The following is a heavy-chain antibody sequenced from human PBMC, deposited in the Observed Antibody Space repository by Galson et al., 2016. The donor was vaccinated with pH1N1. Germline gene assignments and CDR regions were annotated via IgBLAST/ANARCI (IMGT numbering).Heavy chain of an antibody. CDR3: ARHTRYDIFPHSVYIDS. Sequence: QSGAEVKKPGESLKISCQGSGYSFRNSWIGWVRQMPGKGLEWVGIIYPEDSDGRYRPSFEGQVTLSVDRPINTAYLQWSSLKASDTAMYYCARHTRYDIFPHSVYIDSWGQGTLVTVSS. J-gene: IGHJ4*02. CDR2: IYPEDSDG. D-gene: IGHD3-9*01. V-gene: IGHV5-51*01. CDR1: GYSFRNSW.